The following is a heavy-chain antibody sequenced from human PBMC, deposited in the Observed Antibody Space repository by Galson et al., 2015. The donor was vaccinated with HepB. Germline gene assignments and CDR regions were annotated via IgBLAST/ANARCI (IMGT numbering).Heavy chain of an antibody. CDR2: VYPVDSDSDT. Sequence: QSGAEVKKPGESLKISCKGSGYTFTTYFIAWVRQMPGKGLEWMGIVYPVDSDSDTTYSPSFQGQVTISADKSISTVYLRWSRLKASDTAMYYCVRGESDDSSGYYLDHWGQGTLVTVSS. CDR1: GYTFTTYF. CDR3: VRGESDDSSGYYLDH. J-gene: IGHJ4*02. D-gene: IGHD3-22*01. V-gene: IGHV5-51*03.